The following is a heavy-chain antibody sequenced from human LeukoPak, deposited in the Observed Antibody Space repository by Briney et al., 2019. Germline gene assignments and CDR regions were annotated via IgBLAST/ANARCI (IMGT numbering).Heavy chain of an antibody. V-gene: IGHV4-59*01. CDR1: GGSFSGYY. J-gene: IGHJ4*02. D-gene: IGHD5-18*01. CDR2: IYYSGST. Sequence: SETLSLTCAVYGGSFSGYYWSWIRQPPGKGLEWIGYIYYSGSTNYNPSLKSRVTMSVGSSKNQFSLKLSSVTAADTAVYYCARYSYGYYLDYWGQGTLVTVSS. CDR3: ARYSYGYYLDY.